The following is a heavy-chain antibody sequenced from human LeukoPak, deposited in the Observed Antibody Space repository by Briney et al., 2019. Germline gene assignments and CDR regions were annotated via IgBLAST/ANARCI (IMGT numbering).Heavy chain of an antibody. CDR2: IHYSGNT. CDR3: ARHLDAGSYPLDH. V-gene: IGHV4-30-4*01. J-gene: IGHJ4*02. CDR1: GGSSRSGDYF. Sequence: TLSLTCAVSGGSSRSGDYFWSWIRQPPGKGLEWIGHIHYSGNTYYNPSLKSRVSISVDTSKNQFSLKLSSVTAADTAVYYCARHLDAGSYPLDHWGQGTLVTVSS. D-gene: IGHD3-10*01.